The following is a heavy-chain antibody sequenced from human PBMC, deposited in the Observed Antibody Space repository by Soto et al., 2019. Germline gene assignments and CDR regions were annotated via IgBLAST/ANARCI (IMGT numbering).Heavy chain of an antibody. CDR3: ARGPGYYFDY. CDR1: GFTFSTYG. Sequence: GSLRLSCTASGFTFSTYGIHWVRQAPGKGLEWVSVISHSGNNKYFADSVQGRFTISRDNSKNTLYLQMGSLRAEDMAVYYCARGPGYYFDYWGQGTLVTVSS. CDR2: ISHSGNNK. J-gene: IGHJ4*02. V-gene: IGHV3-30*03.